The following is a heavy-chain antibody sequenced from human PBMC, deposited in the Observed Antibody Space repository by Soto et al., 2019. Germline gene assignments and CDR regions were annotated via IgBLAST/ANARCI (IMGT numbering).Heavy chain of an antibody. CDR2: ISRYGDIT. Sequence: GGSLRLSCAASGFTFNIYAMTWVRQAPGKGLEWVSAISRYGDITYYADSVEGRFSISRDNSKNTLYLQMNSLRAEDTAVYYCAKDPSGIAAAGYNWFDPWGQGTLVTVSS. V-gene: IGHV3-23*01. J-gene: IGHJ5*02. D-gene: IGHD6-13*01. CDR1: GFTFNIYA. CDR3: AKDPSGIAAAGYNWFDP.